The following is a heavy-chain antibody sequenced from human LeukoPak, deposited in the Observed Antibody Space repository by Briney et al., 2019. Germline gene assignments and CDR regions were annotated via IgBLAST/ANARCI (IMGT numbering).Heavy chain of an antibody. CDR2: ISGSGGST. V-gene: IGHV3-23*01. D-gene: IGHD6-19*01. J-gene: IGHJ1*01. CDR1: GFTFSSYA. CDR3: AKGGSGYSSGWYPSGAEYFQH. Sequence: GGSLRLSCAASGFTFSSYAMSWVRQAPGKGLEWVSAISGSGGSTYYADSVKGRFTISRDNSKNTLYLQMNSLRAEDTAVYYCAKGGSGYSSGWYPSGAEYFQHWGQGTLVTVSS.